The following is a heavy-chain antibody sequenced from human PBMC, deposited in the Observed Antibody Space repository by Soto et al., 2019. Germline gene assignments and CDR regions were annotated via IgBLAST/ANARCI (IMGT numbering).Heavy chain of an antibody. J-gene: IGHJ4*02. CDR1: GFTFSSYG. D-gene: IGHD6-19*01. V-gene: IGHV3-33*01. Sequence: PVGSLRLSCAASGFTFSSYGMHWVRQAPGKGLEWVAVIWYDGSNKYYADSVKGRFTISRDNSKNTLYLQMNSLRAEDTAVYYCAREDIAVAGTGFDYWGQGTLVTVSS. CDR3: AREDIAVAGTGFDY. CDR2: IWYDGSNK.